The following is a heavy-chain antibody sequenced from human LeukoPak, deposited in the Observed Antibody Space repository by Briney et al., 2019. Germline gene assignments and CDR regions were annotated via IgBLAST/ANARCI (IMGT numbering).Heavy chain of an antibody. CDR2: IAYDGSRA. Sequence: QTGRSLRLSCAGSGFTFGGYGMHWFRQTPGKGLEWVAVIAYDGSRAFYADSVKGRFTISRDNPKNTMSVQMDDLRAEDTAVYYCTKYNKDPLDYWAKGTWVTVP. V-gene: IGHV3-33*03. J-gene: IGHJ4*02. CDR1: GFTFGGYG. D-gene: IGHD1-14*01. CDR3: TKYNKDPLDY.